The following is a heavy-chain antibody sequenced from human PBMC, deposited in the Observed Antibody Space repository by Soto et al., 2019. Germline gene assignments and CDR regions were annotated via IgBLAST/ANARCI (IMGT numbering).Heavy chain of an antibody. D-gene: IGHD2-2*01. CDR1: GYTFISYD. V-gene: IGHV1-18*01. Sequence: ASVKVSCKASGYTFISYDISWVRQAPGQGLEWMGWISAYNGNANYAQKLQGRVTMTTDTSTNTAYMELRSLRSDDTAVYHCARITSDAGFDYWGQGTLVTVSS. CDR3: ARITSDAGFDY. J-gene: IGHJ4*02. CDR2: ISAYNGNA.